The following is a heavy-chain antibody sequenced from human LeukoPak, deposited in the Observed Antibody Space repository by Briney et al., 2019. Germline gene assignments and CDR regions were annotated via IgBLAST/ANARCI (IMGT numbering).Heavy chain of an antibody. Sequence: GGSLRLSCAASGFTVSSNYMSWVRQAPGKGLEWVSVIYSGGSTYYADPVKGRFTISRDNSRNTLYLQMNSLRAEDTAVYYCTRANTVSIFGVIILDAFDIWGQGTMVTVSS. CDR2: IYSGGST. J-gene: IGHJ3*02. CDR1: GFTVSSNY. V-gene: IGHV3-53*01. CDR3: TRANTVSIFGVIILDAFDI. D-gene: IGHD3-3*01.